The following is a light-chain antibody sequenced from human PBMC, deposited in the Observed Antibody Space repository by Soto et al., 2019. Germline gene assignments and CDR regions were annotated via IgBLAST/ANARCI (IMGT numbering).Light chain of an antibody. CDR3: HHYKMYSPWT. Sequence: DIQMTQSPSTVSAYVGDSVTITCRASQSITTWLAWYQQRPGKAPKLLIYDVSSLQSGVPSRFSRSGSGTEFTLNIRSLQPDDFANYYCHHYKMYSPWTLGQGTKVDIK. CDR1: QSITTW. V-gene: IGKV1-5*01. CDR2: DVS. J-gene: IGKJ1*01.